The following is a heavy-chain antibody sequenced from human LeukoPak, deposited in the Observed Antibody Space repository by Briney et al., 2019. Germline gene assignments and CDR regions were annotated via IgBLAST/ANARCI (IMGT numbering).Heavy chain of an antibody. CDR3: AKLGYCGGDCHLGAFDI. CDR2: ISGSGGST. J-gene: IGHJ3*02. D-gene: IGHD2-21*02. CDR1: GFTVSSYA. Sequence: AGGSLRLSCAASGFTVSSYAMSWVRQAPGKGLEWVSAISGSGGSTYYADSVKGRFTISRDNSKNTLYLQMNSLRAEDTAVYYCAKLGYCGGDCHLGAFDIWGQGTMVTVSS. V-gene: IGHV3-23*01.